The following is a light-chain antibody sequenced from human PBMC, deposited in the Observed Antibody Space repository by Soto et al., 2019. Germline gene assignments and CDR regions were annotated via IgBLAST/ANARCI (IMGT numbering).Light chain of an antibody. V-gene: IGLV2-14*01. Sequence: QSALTQPASVSGSPGQSITISCTGTSSDAGAYNSVSWYQQHPDKVPKLIIYEVTNRPSGVSNRFSGSKSGNTASLTISGLQAEDDADYYCSSYTSSSLYVFGTGTKVTVL. J-gene: IGLJ1*01. CDR2: EVT. CDR3: SSYTSSSLYV. CDR1: SSDAGAYNS.